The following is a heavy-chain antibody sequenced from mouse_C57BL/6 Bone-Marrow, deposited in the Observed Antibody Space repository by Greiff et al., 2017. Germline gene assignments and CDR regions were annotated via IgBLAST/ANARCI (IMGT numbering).Heavy chain of an antibody. V-gene: IGHV14-4*01. J-gene: IGHJ2*01. CDR2: IDPENGDT. CDR1: GFNIKDDY. D-gene: IGHD2-12*01. Sequence: EVQLQQSGAELVRPGASVKLSCTASGFNIKDDYMHWVKQRPEQGLEWIGWIDPENGDTEYASKFQGKATITADTSSNTAYLQIRRLTSEDTAVYYYTCYSYVSSQWYYFDYWGQGTTLTVSS. CDR3: TCYSYVSSQWYYFDY.